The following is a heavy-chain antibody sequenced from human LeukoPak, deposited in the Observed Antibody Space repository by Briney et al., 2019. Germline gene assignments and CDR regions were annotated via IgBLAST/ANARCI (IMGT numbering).Heavy chain of an antibody. J-gene: IGHJ4*02. CDR1: GFSISSSA. Sequence: GGSLRLSCAASGFSISSSAMNWVRQAPGKGLEWVSYITSTSKTTYYAGSVKGRFTISRDNAKNSLHLQMNSLRAEDTAVYYCARGGSIVVVPAASSIAAPIDYWGQGTLVTVSS. CDR3: ARGGSIVVVPAASSIAAPIDY. CDR2: ITSTSKTT. V-gene: IGHV3-48*04. D-gene: IGHD2-2*01.